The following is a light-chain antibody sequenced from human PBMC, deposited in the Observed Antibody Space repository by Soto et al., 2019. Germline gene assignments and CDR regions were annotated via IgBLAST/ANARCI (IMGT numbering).Light chain of an antibody. CDR2: GPS. J-gene: IGKJ4*01. CDR3: QQYYDWPLT. CDR1: QGVSTY. V-gene: IGKV3-15*01. Sequence: EIVMTQSPATLSVSPGERATLFCRASQGVSTYLGWYQQKPGQAPRLLIYGPSTRATGIPARFSGSGSGTEFTLTISSLQSEDFAVYYCQQYYDWPLTFGGGTKVEVK.